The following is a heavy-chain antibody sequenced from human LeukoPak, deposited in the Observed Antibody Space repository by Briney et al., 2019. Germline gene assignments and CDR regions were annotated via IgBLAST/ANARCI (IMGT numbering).Heavy chain of an antibody. J-gene: IGHJ5*02. Sequence: PSETLSLTCTVSGASISSYYWSWIRQPAGKGLEWIGRIYTSGSTNYNPSLNSRVTISVDTSKNQFSLKLSSVTAADTAVYYCARAEDFWSGYYYFAWFDPWGQGTLVTVSS. V-gene: IGHV4-4*07. D-gene: IGHD3-3*01. CDR2: IYTSGST. CDR1: GASISSYY. CDR3: ARAEDFWSGYYYFAWFDP.